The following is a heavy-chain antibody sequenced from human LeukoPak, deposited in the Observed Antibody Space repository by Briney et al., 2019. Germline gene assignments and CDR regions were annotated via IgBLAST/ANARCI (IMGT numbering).Heavy chain of an antibody. Sequence: SETLSLTCTVSGGSIGSFYWGWIRQPPGKGLEWIGSIYYSGSTYYNPSLKSRVTISVDTSKNQFSLKLSSVTAADTAVYYCALTYSSSWYVPGYYYGMDVWGQGTTVTVSS. CDR2: IYYSGST. J-gene: IGHJ6*02. CDR1: GGSIGSFY. D-gene: IGHD6-13*01. V-gene: IGHV4-39*01. CDR3: ALTYSSSWYVPGYYYGMDV.